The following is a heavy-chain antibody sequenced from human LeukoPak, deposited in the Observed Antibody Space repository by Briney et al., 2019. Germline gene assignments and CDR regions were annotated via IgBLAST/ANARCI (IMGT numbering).Heavy chain of an antibody. V-gene: IGHV3-30*18. J-gene: IGHJ4*02. CDR3: AKTKGYSYGYYFDC. Sequence: GRSLRLSCAASAFTFSSYTMHWVRQSLGKGLEWVAAMSYGGFNKYYADSVKGRFTISRDNSKNTLYLQMNSLRAEDTAVYYCAKTKGYSYGYYFDCWGQGTLVTVSS. CDR1: AFTFSSYT. D-gene: IGHD5-18*01. CDR2: MSYGGFNK.